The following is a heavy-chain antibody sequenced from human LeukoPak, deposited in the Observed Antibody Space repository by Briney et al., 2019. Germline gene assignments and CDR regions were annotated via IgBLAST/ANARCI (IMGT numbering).Heavy chain of an antibody. J-gene: IGHJ4*02. V-gene: IGHV1-2*02. CDR1: GYTFTGYY. Sequence: ASVKVSCKASGYTFTGYYMHWLRQAPGQGLEWMGWINPNSGGTNYAQKFQGRVTMTRDTSISTAYMELSRLRSDDTAVYYCAREDSSHIGGADFDYWGQGTLVTVSS. D-gene: IGHD6-13*01. CDR2: INPNSGGT. CDR3: AREDSSHIGGADFDY.